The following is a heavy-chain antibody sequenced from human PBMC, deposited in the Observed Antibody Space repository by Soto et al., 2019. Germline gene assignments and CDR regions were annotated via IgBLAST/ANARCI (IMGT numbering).Heavy chain of an antibody. CDR2: INHSGST. Sequence: SETLSLTCAVYGGSFSGYYWSWIRQPPGKGLEWIGEINHSGSTNYNPSLKSRVTISVDTSKNQFSLKLSSVTAADTAVYYCARWQKWQENWFDPWGQGTLVTVSS. J-gene: IGHJ5*02. D-gene: IGHD5-12*01. CDR1: GGSFSGYY. CDR3: ARWQKWQENWFDP. V-gene: IGHV4-34*01.